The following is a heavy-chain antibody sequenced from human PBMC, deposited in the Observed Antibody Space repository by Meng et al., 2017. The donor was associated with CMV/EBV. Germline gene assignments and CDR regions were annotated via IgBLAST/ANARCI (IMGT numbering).Heavy chain of an antibody. D-gene: IGHD6-19*01. V-gene: IGHV3-13*03. J-gene: IGHJ3*02. CDR2: IGTAGDT. CDR3: ARDYSSGCTRKLNRAFDI. CDR1: GFTFSSYD. Sequence: GESLKISCAACGFTFSSYDMHWVRQATGKGLEWVSAIGTAGDTYYPGSVKGQFTISRENAKNSLYLQMNSLRAGDTAVYYCARDYSSGCTRKLNRAFDIWGQGTMVTVSS.